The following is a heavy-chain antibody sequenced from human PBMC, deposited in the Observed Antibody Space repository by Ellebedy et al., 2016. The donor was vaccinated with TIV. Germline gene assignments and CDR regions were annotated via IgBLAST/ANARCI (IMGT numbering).Heavy chain of an antibody. V-gene: IGHV3-23*01. J-gene: IGHJ3*02. CDR1: GFTSSSFV. CDR3: AKLSVGTIDAFDI. CDR2: ISGFGNRA. D-gene: IGHD1-26*01. Sequence: GGSLRLSXTSSGFTSSSFVLNWVRQAPGKGLEWVSGISGFGNRAYYADSVKGRFTISRDNSKNTLYLQMNSLRAEDTAVYYCAKLSVGTIDAFDIWGQGTMVTVSA.